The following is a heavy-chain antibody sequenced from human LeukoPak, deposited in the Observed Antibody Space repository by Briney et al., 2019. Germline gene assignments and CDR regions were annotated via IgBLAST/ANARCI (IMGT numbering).Heavy chain of an antibody. J-gene: IGHJ4*02. D-gene: IGHD3-16*01. CDR3: AKDLRRGGVTDGNYFDY. V-gene: IGHV3-23*01. Sequence: GGSLRLSCAASGFTFSSYAMSWVRQAPGKGLEWVSAISGSGGSTYYADSVKGRFTISRDNSKNTLYLQMNSLRAEDTAVYYCAKDLRRGGVTDGNYFDYWGQGTLVTVSS. CDR1: GFTFSSYA. CDR2: ISGSGGST.